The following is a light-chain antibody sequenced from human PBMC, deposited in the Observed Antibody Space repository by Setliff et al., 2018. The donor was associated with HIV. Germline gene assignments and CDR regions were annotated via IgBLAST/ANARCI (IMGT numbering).Light chain of an antibody. CDR1: SSDVGGYKY. V-gene: IGLV2-14*01. J-gene: IGLJ1*01. Sequence: VLPQPASVSGSPGQSITISCTGTSSDVGGYKYVYWYQQHPGKAPKLMIYEVNNRPSGISNRFSGSKSGNTASLTISGLQAEDEADYYCCSYAGSHTFVFGTGTKVTVL. CDR3: CSYAGSHTFV. CDR2: EVN.